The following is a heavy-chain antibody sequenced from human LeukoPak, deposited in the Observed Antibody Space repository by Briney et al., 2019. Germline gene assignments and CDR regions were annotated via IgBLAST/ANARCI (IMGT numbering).Heavy chain of an antibody. D-gene: IGHD3-22*01. CDR3: ARADYDSSGYYYGY. V-gene: IGHV1-2*02. CDR2: INPNSGGT. J-gene: IGHJ4*02. CDR1: GYTFTGYY. Sequence: GASVTVSFTASGYTFTGYYMHWVRQAPGQGLEWMGWINPNSGGTNYAQKFQGRVTMTRDTSISTAYMELSRLRSDDTAVYYCARADYDSSGYYYGYWGQGTLVTVSS.